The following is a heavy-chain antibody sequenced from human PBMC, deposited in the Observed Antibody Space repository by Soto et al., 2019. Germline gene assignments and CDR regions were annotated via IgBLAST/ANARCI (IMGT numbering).Heavy chain of an antibody. CDR3: ARAGPYGDYAY. CDR2: ISGGGSTI. Sequence: EVQLVETGGGLVQPGGSLRLSCAASGFTFGDYSMNWVRQAPGKGLEWVSYISGGGSTIYYSDSVKGRFTISRDNAKNSLSLQMNSLRDEDTAVYYCARAGPYGDYAYWGQGTLVTVSS. CDR1: GFTFGDYS. D-gene: IGHD4-17*01. J-gene: IGHJ4*02. V-gene: IGHV3-48*02.